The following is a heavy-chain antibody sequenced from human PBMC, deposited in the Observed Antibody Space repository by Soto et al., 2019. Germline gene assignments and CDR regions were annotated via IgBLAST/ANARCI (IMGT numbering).Heavy chain of an antibody. V-gene: IGHV1-2*02. J-gene: IGHJ4*02. Sequence: PSVKVSCKTSGYIFTDHLIHWVRQSPGQGLQWVGWVHPDSGGTNVAQAFQDRVTMTADTSITTAYMDLARLRPDDTAIFYCARGAQGFFPVSGIYFYFDHWGQGTPVTVSS. D-gene: IGHD3-22*01. CDR2: VHPDSGGT. CDR3: ARGAQGFFPVSGIYFYFDH. CDR1: GYIFTDHL.